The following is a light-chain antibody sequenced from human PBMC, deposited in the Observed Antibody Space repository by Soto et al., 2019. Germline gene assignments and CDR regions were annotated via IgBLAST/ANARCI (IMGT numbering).Light chain of an antibody. Sequence: EIVLTQSPATLSLSPGERATLSCRASQSISNYLAWYQHKRGQPPRLLIFDASNRATGIPARFSGSGSGTDFNLTISSLEPEDFAVYYCQQRTNWPPRPTFGQGTRLEIK. CDR2: DAS. V-gene: IGKV3-11*01. CDR1: QSISNY. J-gene: IGKJ5*01. CDR3: QQRTNWPPRPT.